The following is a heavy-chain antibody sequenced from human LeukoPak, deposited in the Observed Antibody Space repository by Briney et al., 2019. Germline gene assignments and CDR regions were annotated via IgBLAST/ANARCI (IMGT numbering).Heavy chain of an antibody. CDR3: ARVGKYYYGSGSDLGYYYGMDV. CDR2: INPNSGGT. CDR1: GYTFTGYY. D-gene: IGHD3-10*01. Sequence: GASVKVSCKASGYTFTGYYMHWVRQAPGQGLEWMGWINPNSGGTNYAQKFQGRVTMTRDTSISTAYMELSRLRSDDTAVYYCARVGKYYYGSGSDLGYYYGMDVWGQGTTVTVSS. V-gene: IGHV1-2*02. J-gene: IGHJ6*02.